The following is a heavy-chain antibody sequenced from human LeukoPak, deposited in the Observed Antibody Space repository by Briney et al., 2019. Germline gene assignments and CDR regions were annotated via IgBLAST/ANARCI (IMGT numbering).Heavy chain of an antibody. CDR2: ISAYNGNT. J-gene: IGHJ1*01. D-gene: IGHD3-3*01. Sequence: GASVRVSCKASGYTFTSYGISWVRQAPGQGLEWMGWISAYNGNTNYAQKLQGRVTMTTDTSTSTAYMELRSLRSDNTAVYYCASLWSGYIFQHWGQGTLVTVSS. CDR3: ASLWSGYIFQH. V-gene: IGHV1-18*01. CDR1: GYTFTSYG.